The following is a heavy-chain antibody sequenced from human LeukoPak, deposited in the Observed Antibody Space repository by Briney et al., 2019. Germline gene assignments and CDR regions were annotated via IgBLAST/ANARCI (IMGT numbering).Heavy chain of an antibody. CDR1: GFSFSSYS. Sequence: GGSLRLSCAASGFSFSSYSMNWVRQAPGKGLEWVSSISSTGSYIYYADSVKGRFTISRDNAKNSLYPQMNSLRAEDTAVYYCAREEARGGPFDYWGQGTLVTVSS. J-gene: IGHJ4*02. CDR2: ISSTGSYI. CDR3: AREEARGGPFDY. D-gene: IGHD3-10*01. V-gene: IGHV3-21*01.